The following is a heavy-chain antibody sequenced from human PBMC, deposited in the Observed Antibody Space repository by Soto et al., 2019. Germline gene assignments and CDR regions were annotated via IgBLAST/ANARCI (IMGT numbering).Heavy chain of an antibody. CDR1: GFNFSSYG. CDR2: ISYDGSNK. CDR3: AKGIVGQNYYYYGMDV. J-gene: IGHJ6*02. D-gene: IGHD1-26*01. V-gene: IGHV3-30*18. Sequence: PGGSLRLSCAASGFNFSSYGMHWVRQAPGKGLEWVAVISYDGSNKYYADSVKGRFTISRDNSKNTLYLQMNSLRAEDTAVYYCAKGIVGQNYYYYGMDVWGQGTTVTVSS.